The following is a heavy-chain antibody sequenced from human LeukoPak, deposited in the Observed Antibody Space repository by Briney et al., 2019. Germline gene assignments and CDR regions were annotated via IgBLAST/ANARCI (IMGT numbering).Heavy chain of an antibody. J-gene: IGHJ4*02. V-gene: IGHV1-46*01. Sequence: EASVKVSCKASGYTFTSYYMHWVRQAPGQGLEWMGRINPRGGSASYAQKFQGRLTMTRDTSTSTAYMELSSLRSEDTAVYYCARGWELHLDYWGQGTPVTVSS. CDR2: INPRGGSA. CDR3: ARGWELHLDY. CDR1: GYTFTSYY. D-gene: IGHD1-7*01.